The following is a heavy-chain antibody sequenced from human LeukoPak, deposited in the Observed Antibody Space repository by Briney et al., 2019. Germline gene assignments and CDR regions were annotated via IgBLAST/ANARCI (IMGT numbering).Heavy chain of an antibody. CDR2: IYYSGST. Sequence: PSETLSLTCTVSGGSISSSNYYWSWIRQHPGKGLEWIGYIYYSGSTYYNPSLKSRVTISVDTSKNQFSLKLSSVTAADTAVYYCARDGITGTSRWFDPWGQGTLVTVSS. V-gene: IGHV4-31*03. CDR3: ARDGITGTSRWFDP. D-gene: IGHD1-7*01. CDR1: GGSISSSNYY. J-gene: IGHJ5*02.